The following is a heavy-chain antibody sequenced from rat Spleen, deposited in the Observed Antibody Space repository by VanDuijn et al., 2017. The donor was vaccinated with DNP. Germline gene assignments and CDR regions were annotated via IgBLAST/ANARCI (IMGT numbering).Heavy chain of an antibody. D-gene: IGHD1-12*02. V-gene: IGHV5-25*01. CDR1: GLTFSDHN. J-gene: IGHJ3*01. CDR2: ISTGGGNT. CDR3: ARHDGSTDWFAY. Sequence: EVQLVESGGGLVQPGRSLKLSCAVSGLTFSDHNMAWVRQTPKKGLEWVASISTGGGNTYYRDSVKGRFTISRDNTKSTLYLQMDSLRSEDTATYYCARHDGSTDWFAYWGQGTLVTVSS.